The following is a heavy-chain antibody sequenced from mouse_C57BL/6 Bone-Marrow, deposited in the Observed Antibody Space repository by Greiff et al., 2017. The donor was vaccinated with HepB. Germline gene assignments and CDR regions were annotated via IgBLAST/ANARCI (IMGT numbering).Heavy chain of an antibody. V-gene: IGHV1-50*01. CDR1: GYTFTSYW. J-gene: IGHJ2*01. D-gene: IGHD1-1*01. CDR3: ARPLITKVVGGDY. Sequence: QVQLQQSGAELVKPGASVKLSCKASGYTFTSYWMQWVKQRPGQGLEWIGEIDPSDSYTNYNQKFKGKATLTVDTSSSTAYMQLSSLTSEDSAVYYCARPLITKVVGGDYWGQGTTLTVSS. CDR2: IDPSDSYT.